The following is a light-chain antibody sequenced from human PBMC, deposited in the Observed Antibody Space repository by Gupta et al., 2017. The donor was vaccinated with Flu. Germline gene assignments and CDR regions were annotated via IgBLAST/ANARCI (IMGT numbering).Light chain of an antibody. CDR1: QSVSSSY. CDR2: GAS. V-gene: IGKV3-20*01. J-gene: IGKJ4*01. CDR3: RRYGSSPQS. Sequence: GTLSVSPGERATLTCRASQSVSSSYLAWYQQKPGQAPRLLIHGASSRATGIPDRFSGSGSGTEFTLTISRLEPEDFAVYYCRRYGSSPQSFGGGTKVGMK.